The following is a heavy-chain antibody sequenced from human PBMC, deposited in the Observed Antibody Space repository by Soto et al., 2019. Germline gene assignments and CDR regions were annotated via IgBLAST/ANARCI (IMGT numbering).Heavy chain of an antibody. CDR1: GYTFTDYY. CDR2: INPNSGGT. V-gene: IGHV1-2*02. D-gene: IGHD4-4*01. J-gene: IGHJ5*02. CDR3: ARAIRGNYDVEGLNWFDP. Sequence: QVQLVQSGAEVKEPGASALVSCKASGYTFTDYYMHWVRQAPGQGLEWMGWINPNSGGTNYAPKFQGRVTMTRDTSISTAYMELSRLRSDDTAVYYCARAIRGNYDVEGLNWFDPWGQGTLVTVSS.